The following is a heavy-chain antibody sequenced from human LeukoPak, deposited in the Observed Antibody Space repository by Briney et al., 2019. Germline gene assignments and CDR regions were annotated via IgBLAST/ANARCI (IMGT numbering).Heavy chain of an antibody. CDR2: IYSSGNS. Sequence: PSETLSLTCTVSGASISSDSYYWSWIRQPAGKGQEWIGRIYSSGNSKYNPALMSRVTISFDTSKNQLSLNLSSVTAADTAVYYCARDMTGSGWNDAFDIWGQGTMVTVSS. D-gene: IGHD6-19*01. V-gene: IGHV4-61*02. J-gene: IGHJ3*02. CDR3: ARDMTGSGWNDAFDI. CDR1: GASISSDSYY.